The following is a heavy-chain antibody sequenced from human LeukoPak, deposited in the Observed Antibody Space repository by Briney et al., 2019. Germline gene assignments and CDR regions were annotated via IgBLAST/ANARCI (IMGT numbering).Heavy chain of an antibody. Sequence: ASVKVSCKASGYTFTGYYIHWVRQAPGQGLEWMGWINPHTTGTNYAQRFQSRVTMTRDTSISTAYMELTKLISDDTAVYYCARSSDIVTLPSAFYFDYWGQGTLVSVSS. CDR1: GYTFTGYY. CDR3: ARSSDIVTLPSAFYFDY. D-gene: IGHD2-15*01. V-gene: IGHV1-2*02. J-gene: IGHJ4*02. CDR2: INPHTTGT.